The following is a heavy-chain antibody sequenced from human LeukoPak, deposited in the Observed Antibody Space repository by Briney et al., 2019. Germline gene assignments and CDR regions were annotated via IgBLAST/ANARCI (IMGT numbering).Heavy chain of an antibody. V-gene: IGHV3-23*01. J-gene: IGHJ4*02. D-gene: IGHD1-26*01. Sequence: GGSLRLSCAASGFTFSTYAMSWVRQAPGKGLEWVSGISGSGGGTYYADSVKGRFTVSRDNSKNTLYLQLNSLRAEDTAVYYCAVGGRGSYYPYYFDNWGQGTLVTVSS. CDR3: AVGGRGSYYPYYFDN. CDR1: GFTFSTYA. CDR2: ISGSGGGT.